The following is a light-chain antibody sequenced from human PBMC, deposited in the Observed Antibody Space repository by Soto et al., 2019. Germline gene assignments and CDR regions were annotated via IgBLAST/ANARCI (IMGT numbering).Light chain of an antibody. CDR1: QTISSW. CDR2: KAS. V-gene: IGKV1-5*03. J-gene: IGKJ1*01. Sequence: DIQMTQSPSTLSGSVGDRVTITCRASQTISSWLAWYQQKPGKAPKLLIYKASTLKSGVPSRFSGSGSGTEFTLTIGSLPPDDFAAYYCQHYNSYSEAFGQGTKVELK. CDR3: QHYNSYSEA.